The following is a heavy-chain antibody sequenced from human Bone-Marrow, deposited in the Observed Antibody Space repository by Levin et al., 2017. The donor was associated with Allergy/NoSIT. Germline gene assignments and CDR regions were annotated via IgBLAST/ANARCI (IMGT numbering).Heavy chain of an antibody. CDR2: IYYSGNT. J-gene: IGHJ3*02. D-gene: IGHD3-9*01. V-gene: IGHV4-59*01. Sequence: SETLSLTCTVSGGSINGYFWTWIRQPPGKGLEYIGHIYYSGNTNYNPSLKSRVTISVDTSKNHFSLRLNSVTAADTAVYYCAREGYYDILTGYAYDAFDIWGQGTMVTVSA. CDR3: AREGYYDILTGYAYDAFDI. CDR1: GGSINGYF.